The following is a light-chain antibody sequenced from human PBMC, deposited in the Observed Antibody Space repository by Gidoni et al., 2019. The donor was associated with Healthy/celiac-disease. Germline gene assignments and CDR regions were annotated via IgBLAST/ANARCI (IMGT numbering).Light chain of an antibody. CDR3: QQSYSSPRT. J-gene: IGKJ1*01. CDR1: QSISSF. Sequence: DIQMTQSPSSLSASVGDRVTITCRASQSISSFLNWYQHKPGKAPKLLIYAASSLQSGVPSRFSGSGSGTDFILTISSLQPEDYATYYCQQSYSSPRTFGQGTKVEIK. CDR2: AAS. V-gene: IGKV1-39*01.